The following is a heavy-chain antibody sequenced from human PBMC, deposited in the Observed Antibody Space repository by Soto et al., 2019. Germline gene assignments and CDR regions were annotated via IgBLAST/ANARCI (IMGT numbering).Heavy chain of an antibody. CDR3: AKGGWSLDS. CDR2: IHYSGSS. V-gene: IGHV4-59*11. D-gene: IGHD5-12*01. CDR1: GVSISNHY. Sequence: QVHLQESGPGLVKPSETLSLTCSVSGVSISNHYWSWIRQPPGKGPEWIGYIHYSGSSSYNPSLMSRVSTSLDTSKNQFSLKLSSVTAVDTAVYYCAKGGWSLDSWGRGALVTVSS. J-gene: IGHJ4*02.